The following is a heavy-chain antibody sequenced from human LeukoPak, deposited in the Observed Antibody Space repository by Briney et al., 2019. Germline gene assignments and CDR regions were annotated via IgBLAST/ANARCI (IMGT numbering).Heavy chain of an antibody. CDR1: GFTFTTTT. D-gene: IGHD2-15*01. V-gene: IGHV3-7*01. Sequence: PGGSLRLSCAGSGFTFTTTTMSWVRQAPGKGLEWVASMKEDGSEERYVDSVKGRFTISRDNAKNSLFLQLDSLRVEDTALYYCARGGRSRFDFWGQGSLVTVSS. J-gene: IGHJ4*02. CDR3: ARGGRSRFDF. CDR2: MKEDGSEE.